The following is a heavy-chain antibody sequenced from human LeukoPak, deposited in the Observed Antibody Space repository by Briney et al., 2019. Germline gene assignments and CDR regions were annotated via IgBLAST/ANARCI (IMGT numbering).Heavy chain of an antibody. Sequence: PSETLSLTCTVSGGSISSYYWGWIRQPPGKGLEWIGSIYYSGSTYYNPSLKSRVTISVDTSKNQFSLKLSSVTAADTAVYYCARHRITMIAENDAFDIWGQGTMVTVSS. CDR2: IYYSGST. D-gene: IGHD3-22*01. J-gene: IGHJ3*02. CDR3: ARHRITMIAENDAFDI. CDR1: GGSISSYY. V-gene: IGHV4-39*01.